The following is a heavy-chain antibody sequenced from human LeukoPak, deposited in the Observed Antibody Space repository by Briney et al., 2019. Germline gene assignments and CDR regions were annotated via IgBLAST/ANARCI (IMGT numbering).Heavy chain of an antibody. D-gene: IGHD3-10*01. CDR1: GGSFSGYY. CDR2: INHSGST. J-gene: IGHJ4*02. Sequence: SETLSLTCAVYGGSFSGYYWSWIRQPPGKGLEWIGEINHSGSTNYNPSLKSRVTISVDTSKNQFSLKLSSVTAADTAVYYCASTGSFDYWGQGTLVTVSS. V-gene: IGHV4-34*01. CDR3: ASTGSFDY.